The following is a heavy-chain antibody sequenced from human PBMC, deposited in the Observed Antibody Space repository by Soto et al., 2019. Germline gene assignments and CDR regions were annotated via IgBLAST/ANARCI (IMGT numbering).Heavy chain of an antibody. J-gene: IGHJ6*02. V-gene: IGHV3-30-3*01. CDR1: GFTFSSYA. D-gene: IGHD2-2*03. CDR2: MSKDGGNI. CDR3: VREVLGSYGMDV. Sequence: VQVVESGGGVVQPGRSLRLSCVASGFTFSSYAMHWVRQAPGKGLEWVAVMSKDGGNIYHADSVRGRFTISRDNSKNRLYLEMNSLRLEDTALYYCVREVLGSYGMDVWGQGTTVTVSS.